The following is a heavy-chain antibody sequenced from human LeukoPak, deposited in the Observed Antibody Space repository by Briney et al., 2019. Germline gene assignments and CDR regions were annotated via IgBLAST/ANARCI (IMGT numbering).Heavy chain of an antibody. CDR1: GGTFSSYA. J-gene: IGHJ4*02. Sequence: SVKVSCKASGGTFSSYAISWVRQAPGQGLEWMGGIIPIFGTANYAQKFQGRVTITADESTSTAYMELSSLRSEDTAVYYCARVRVSVEVVTATEFDYWGQGTLVTVSS. V-gene: IGHV1-69*01. CDR2: IIPIFGTA. D-gene: IGHD2-21*02. CDR3: ARVRVSVEVVTATEFDY.